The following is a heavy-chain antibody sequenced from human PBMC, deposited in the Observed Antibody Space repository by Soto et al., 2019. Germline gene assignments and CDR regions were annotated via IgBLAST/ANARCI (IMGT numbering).Heavy chain of an antibody. CDR3: ARGDYDSSGYCHFQH. CDR2: IYYSGST. Sequence: PSETLSLTCTVSGGSISSYYWSWIRQPPGKGLEWIGYIYYSGSTNYNPSLKSRVTISVDTSKNQFSLKLSSVTAADTAVYYCARGDYDSSGYCHFQHWGQGTLVTVS. D-gene: IGHD3-22*01. V-gene: IGHV4-59*01. CDR1: GGSISSYY. J-gene: IGHJ1*01.